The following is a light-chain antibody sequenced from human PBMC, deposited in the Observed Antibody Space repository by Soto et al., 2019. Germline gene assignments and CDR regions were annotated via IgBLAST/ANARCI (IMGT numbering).Light chain of an antibody. CDR3: QQTYSAPQT. CDR2: ATS. Sequence: DIQLTQSPSFLSASVGDRVTITCRASQGISSYLAWYQKKPGKAPNLLIYATSSLQSGVPSRFSGSGSGTDFTLTISSLQAEDFATYFCQQTYSAPQTFGQGTKVDI. CDR1: QGISSY. V-gene: IGKV1-39*01. J-gene: IGKJ1*01.